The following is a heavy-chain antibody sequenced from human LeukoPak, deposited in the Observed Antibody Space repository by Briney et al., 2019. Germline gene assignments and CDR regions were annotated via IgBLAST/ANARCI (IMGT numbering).Heavy chain of an antibody. D-gene: IGHD1-1*01. CDR1: GYSISSGYY. Sequence: SETLSLTCAVSGYSISSGYYWGWIRQPPGKGLEWIGSIYHSGSTYYNPSLKSRVTISVDTSKNQFSLKLSSVTAADTAVYYCASGGRIQQVSWFDPWGQGTLVTVSS. V-gene: IGHV4-38-2*01. J-gene: IGHJ5*02. CDR2: IYHSGST. CDR3: ASGGRIQQVSWFDP.